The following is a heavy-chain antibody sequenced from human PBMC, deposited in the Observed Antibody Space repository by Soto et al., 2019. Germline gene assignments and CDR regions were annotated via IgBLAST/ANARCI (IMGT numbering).Heavy chain of an antibody. Sequence: QVQLQESGPGLVKPSETLSLTCTVAGGSISSYYWCWIRQPAGKGLEWIGRIYTSGSTNYNPSLKSRVTMSVGTFKNQCAKTMSSVNPQNTAVYYCAAGAYYFWSGYYFCVRGGTYGNGMDVWGQGTPVTVSS. CDR1: GGSISSYY. CDR3: AAGAYYFWSGYYFCVRGGTYGNGMDV. V-gene: IGHV4-4*07. J-gene: IGHJ6*02. CDR2: IYTSGST. D-gene: IGHD3-3*01.